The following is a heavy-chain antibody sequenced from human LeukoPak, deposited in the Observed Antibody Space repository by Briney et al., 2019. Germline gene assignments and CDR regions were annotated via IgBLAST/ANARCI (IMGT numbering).Heavy chain of an antibody. J-gene: IGHJ6*02. Sequence: GASVKVSCKVSGYTLTELSMHWVRQAPGKGLEWMGGFDPEDGETIYAQKFQGRVTMTEDTSTDTAYMELSSLRSEDTAVYYCASGTPRYCSSTSCYVGNYYYYGMDVWGQGTTVTVSS. CDR2: FDPEDGET. CDR3: ASGTPRYCSSTSCYVGNYYYYGMDV. CDR1: GYTLTELS. D-gene: IGHD2-2*01. V-gene: IGHV1-24*01.